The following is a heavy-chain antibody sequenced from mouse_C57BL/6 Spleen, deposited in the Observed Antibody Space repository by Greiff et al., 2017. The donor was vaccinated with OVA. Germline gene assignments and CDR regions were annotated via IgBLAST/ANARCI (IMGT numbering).Heavy chain of an antibody. CDR2: IDPSASYT. CDR3: APYGSSFFDY. CDR1: GYTFTSYW. D-gene: IGHD1-1*01. Sequence: QVQLQQPGAELVKPGASVKLSCKASGYTFTSYWMQWVKQRPGQGLEWIGEIDPSASYTNYNQKFKGKATLTVDTSSSTAYMQLSSLTSEDSAVYYCAPYGSSFFDYWGQGTTLTVSS. J-gene: IGHJ2*01. V-gene: IGHV1-50*01.